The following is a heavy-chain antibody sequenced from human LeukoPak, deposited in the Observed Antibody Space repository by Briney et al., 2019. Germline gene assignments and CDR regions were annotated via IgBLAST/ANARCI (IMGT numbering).Heavy chain of an antibody. D-gene: IGHD7-27*01. J-gene: IGHJ4*02. CDR2: IYYSGGT. V-gene: IGHV4-59*12. Sequence: PSGTLSLTCTVSGGSISSYYWSWIRQPPGKGLEWIGYIYYSGGTNYNPSLKSRVTISVDTSKNQFSLNLNSVTAADTAVYYCARDATGLGNYFDYWGQGTLVTVSS. CDR3: ARDATGLGNYFDY. CDR1: GGSISSYY.